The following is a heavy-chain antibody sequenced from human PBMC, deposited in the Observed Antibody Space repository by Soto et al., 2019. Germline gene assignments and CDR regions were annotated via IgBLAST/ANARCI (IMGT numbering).Heavy chain of an antibody. CDR3: AKDPPGRHIIVVTALDC. V-gene: IGHV3-23*01. CDR2: ISGSGGNT. Sequence: LQSGGGLVQPGGSLRLSCAGSGFTYGAYAMSWVRQAPGKGLEWVSSISGSGGNTFYADSVKGRFTISRDNCKNTLYLQMNSLRAEDTAVYYCAKDPPGRHIIVVTALDCWGQGTLVTVSA. J-gene: IGHJ4*02. D-gene: IGHD2-21*02. CDR1: GFTYGAYA.